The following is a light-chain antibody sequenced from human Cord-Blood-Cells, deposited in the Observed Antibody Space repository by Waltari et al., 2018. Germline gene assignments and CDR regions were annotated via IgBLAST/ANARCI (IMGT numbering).Light chain of an antibody. CDR1: SSDVGGYNY. CDR2: DVS. Sequence: QSALTQPRSVSGSPGQSVTISCTGTSSDVGGYNYVSWYQQNPGKAPKLMIYDVSKRPSGVPDRFSGSKSGNTASLTISGLQAEEEADYYCCSYAGSYTYVFGTGTKVTVL. J-gene: IGLJ1*01. CDR3: CSYAGSYTYV. V-gene: IGLV2-11*01.